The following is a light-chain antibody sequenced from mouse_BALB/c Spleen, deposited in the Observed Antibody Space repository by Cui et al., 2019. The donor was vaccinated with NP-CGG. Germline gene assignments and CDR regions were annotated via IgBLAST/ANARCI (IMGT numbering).Light chain of an antibody. Sequence: QAVVTQESALTTSPGETVTLTCHSSTGAVTTSNYANWVQEKPDHLFTGLIGGTNNRVPGVPARFSGSLIRDKAALTITGAQTEDEAIYFCALWYSNHWVFGGGTKLTVL. J-gene: IGLJ1*01. V-gene: IGLV1*01. CDR1: TGAVTTSNY. CDR3: ALWYSNHWV. CDR2: GTN.